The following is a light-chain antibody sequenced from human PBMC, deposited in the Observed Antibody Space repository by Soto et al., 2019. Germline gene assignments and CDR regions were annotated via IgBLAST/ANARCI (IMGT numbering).Light chain of an antibody. J-gene: IGKJ4*01. CDR1: QSISSW. Sequence: DIQMTQSPSTLSASVGDRVTITCRASQSISSWLAWYQQKPGKAPKLLIYDASSLESGVPSRFSGSGSGTEFTLTISSLQPDDFATYYCQQYNSWLTFGGGTMVEIK. V-gene: IGKV1-5*01. CDR2: DAS. CDR3: QQYNSWLT.